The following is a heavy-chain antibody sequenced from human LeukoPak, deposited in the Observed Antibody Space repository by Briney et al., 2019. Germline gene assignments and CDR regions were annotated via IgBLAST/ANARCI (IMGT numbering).Heavy chain of an antibody. V-gene: IGHV3-21*01. D-gene: IGHD6-13*01. J-gene: IGHJ6*02. CDR2: ISSSSSYI. Sequence: GGSLRLSCAASGFTFSSYSMNWVRQAPGKGLEWVSSISSSSSYIYYADSVKGRFTISRDNAKNSLYLQMNSLRAEDTAVYYCARDLGYSSSWYRKYGMDVWGQGTTVTVSS. CDR3: ARDLGYSSSWYRKYGMDV. CDR1: GFTFSSYS.